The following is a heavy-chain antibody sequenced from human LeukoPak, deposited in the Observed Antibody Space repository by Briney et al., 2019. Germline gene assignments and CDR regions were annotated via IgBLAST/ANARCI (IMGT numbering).Heavy chain of an antibody. CDR2: ISSAGYT. V-gene: IGHV4-39*01. CDR1: GGSISNNTYY. Sequence: SEPLSLTCTVSGGSISNNTYYWGWIRQPPGKALEWIGSISSAGYTFYSPSLKSRAAISVDTSKNQFSLHLNPVTAADTALYYCARTYLHSSFIGEVIIFDSGFDPWGQGTLVTVSS. J-gene: IGHJ5*02. CDR3: ARTYLHSSFIGEVIIFDSGFDP. D-gene: IGHD3-10*01.